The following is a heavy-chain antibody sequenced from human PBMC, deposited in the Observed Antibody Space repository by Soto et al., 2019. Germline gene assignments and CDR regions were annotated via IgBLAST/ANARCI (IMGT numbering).Heavy chain of an antibody. V-gene: IGHV4-61*01. CDR3: ERDHRRDGYNYFDY. D-gene: IGHD5-12*01. CDR2: IYYSGST. Sequence: SQPQSHTCTVAYGSVVSGSYYRSWIRQPPGKGLEWIGYIYYSGSTNYNPSLKSRVTISVDTSKNQLSLKLSSVTAADTAVYYCERDHRRDGYNYFDYWGKGTLVTVSS. J-gene: IGHJ4*02. CDR1: YGSVVSGSYY.